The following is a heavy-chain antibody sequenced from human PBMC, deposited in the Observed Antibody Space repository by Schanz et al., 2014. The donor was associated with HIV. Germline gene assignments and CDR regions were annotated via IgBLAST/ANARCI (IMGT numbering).Heavy chain of an antibody. Sequence: VQLLESGGGVVQPGRSLRLSCAASGFTFSSYGIHWVRQAPGKGLSWVAVIWFDGTQKIYADSVKGRFTISRDDSANTVHLQMSSVRAEDTGVYFCARVSRPYSSGWYNVDYWGQGTLVTVSS. CDR2: IWFDGTQK. CDR1: GFTFSSYG. CDR3: ARVSRPYSSGWYNVDY. J-gene: IGHJ4*02. D-gene: IGHD6-19*01. V-gene: IGHV3-33*08.